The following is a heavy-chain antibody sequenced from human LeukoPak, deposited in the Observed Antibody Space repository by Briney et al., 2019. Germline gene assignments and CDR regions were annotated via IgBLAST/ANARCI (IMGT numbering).Heavy chain of an antibody. CDR1: GGSISSYY. CDR3: ARDELTYYYDSSGYYP. D-gene: IGHD3-22*01. J-gene: IGHJ5*02. V-gene: IGHV4-4*08. CDR2: IYTSGST. Sequence: SETLSLTCTVSGGSISSYYWSWIRQPPGKGLEWIGRIYTSGSTNYNPSLKSRVTISVDTSKNQSSLKLSSVTAADTAVYYCARDELTYYYDSSGYYPWGQGTLVTVSS.